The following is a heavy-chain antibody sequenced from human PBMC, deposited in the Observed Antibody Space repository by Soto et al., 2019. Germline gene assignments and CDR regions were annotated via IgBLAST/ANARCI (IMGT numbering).Heavy chain of an antibody. CDR2: IYYSGST. CDR3: ASAWIQNTYNWFDP. CDR1: GGSISSGVYY. D-gene: IGHD5-18*01. J-gene: IGHJ5*02. V-gene: IGHV4-31*03. Sequence: SETLSLTCTVSGGSISSGVYYWSWIRHHPGKGLEWIGYIYYSGSTYYNPSLKSRVTISVDTSKNQFSLKLSSVTAADTAVYYCASAWIQNTYNWFDPWGQGTLVTVSS.